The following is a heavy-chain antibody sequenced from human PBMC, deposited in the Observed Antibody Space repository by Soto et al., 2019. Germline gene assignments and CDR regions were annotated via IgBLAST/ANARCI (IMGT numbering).Heavy chain of an antibody. V-gene: IGHV3-23*01. CDR1: GFTFGSYG. CDR2: ISGSGGNT. Sequence: EVQLLESGGGLAQPGGSLRLSCAASGFTFGSYGMTWVRQSPGKGLEWVSAISGSGGNTYYTDSVKGRFTISRDNSKNTLYLQMDSLRAEDTAIYYCAKTGCGNYYGNFDYWGKGTLVTVSA. D-gene: IGHD1-26*01. J-gene: IGHJ4*02. CDR3: AKTGCGNYYGNFDY.